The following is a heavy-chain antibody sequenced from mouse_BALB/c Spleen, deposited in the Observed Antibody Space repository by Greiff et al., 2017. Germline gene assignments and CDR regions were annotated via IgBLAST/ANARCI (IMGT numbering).Heavy chain of an antibody. Sequence: EVQVVESGGGLVQPGGSMKLSCVASGFTFSNYWMNWVRQSPEKGLEWVAEIRLKSNNYATHYAESVKGRFTISRDDSKSSVYLQMNNLRAEDTGIYYCTRAAPYYAMDYWGQGTSVTGSS. V-gene: IGHV6-6*02. CDR1: GFTFSNYW. CDR2: IRLKSNNYAT. CDR3: TRAAPYYAMDY. J-gene: IGHJ4*01.